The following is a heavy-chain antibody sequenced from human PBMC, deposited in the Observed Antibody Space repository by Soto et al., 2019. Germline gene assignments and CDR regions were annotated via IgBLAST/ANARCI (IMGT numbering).Heavy chain of an antibody. CDR1: GFTFSNAW. V-gene: IGHV3-72*01. Sequence: EVQLVESGGGLVKPGGSLRLSCAASGFTFSNAWMSWVRQAPGKGLEWVGRIRNRANSYSTEYAASVRGRFTISRDDSNNLLYLHMSSLKTEDTAVYYCATIDMVEKFDPRGQGILVTVSS. D-gene: IGHD3-10*01. CDR3: ATIDMVEKFDP. J-gene: IGHJ5*02. CDR2: IRNRANSYST.